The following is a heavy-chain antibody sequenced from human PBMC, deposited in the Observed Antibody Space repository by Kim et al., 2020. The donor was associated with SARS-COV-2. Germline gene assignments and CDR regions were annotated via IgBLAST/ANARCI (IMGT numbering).Heavy chain of an antibody. V-gene: IGHV4-34*01. CDR3: ARGGNVWGSYRRYGMDV. Sequence: LKSRVTISVDTSKNQFSLKLSSVTAADTAVYYCARGGNVWGSYRRYGMDVWGQGTTVTVSS. J-gene: IGHJ6*02. D-gene: IGHD3-16*02.